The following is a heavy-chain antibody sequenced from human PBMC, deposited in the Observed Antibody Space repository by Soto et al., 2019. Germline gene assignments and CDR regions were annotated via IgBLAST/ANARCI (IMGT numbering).Heavy chain of an antibody. CDR2: ITASSDDI. D-gene: IGHD1-7*01. CDR1: GFTFSTYA. V-gene: IGHV3-21*05. CDR3: ARDSRGYNWNYA. J-gene: IGHJ5*02. Sequence: GGSLRLSCAASGFTFSTYAMNWFRQAPGKGLEWVSHITASSDDILYADSVKGRFTISRDNAKNSLYLQMDSLRADDTAVYYCARDSRGYNWNYAWGQGTMVTVSS.